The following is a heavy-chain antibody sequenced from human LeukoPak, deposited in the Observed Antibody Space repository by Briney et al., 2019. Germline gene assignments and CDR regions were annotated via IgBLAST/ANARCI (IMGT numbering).Heavy chain of an antibody. D-gene: IGHD6-13*01. CDR3: AKDSGSKQQPNWFDP. V-gene: IGHV3-23*01. CDR1: GFTFSSYA. J-gene: IGHJ5*02. CDR2: ISGSGGST. Sequence: GGSLRLSCAASGFTFSSYAMSWVRQAPGKGLEWVSAISGSGGSTYYADSVKGRFTISRDNSKNTLHLQMNSLRAEDTAVYYCAKDSGSKQQPNWFDPWGQGTLVTVSS.